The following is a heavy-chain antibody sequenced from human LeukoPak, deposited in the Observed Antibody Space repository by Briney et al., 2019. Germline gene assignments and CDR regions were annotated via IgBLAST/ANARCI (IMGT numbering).Heavy chain of an antibody. D-gene: IGHD2-21*02. CDR1: GGSIRSSYYY. CDR3: ARIKTEGRLDAFDI. CDR2: IYYSGST. Sequence: KPSETLSLTCTVSGGSIRSSYYYWGWIRQPPGKGLEWIGSIYYSGSTYYNPSLKSRVTISVDTSKNQFSLKLSSVTAADTAVYYCARIKTEGRLDAFDIWGQGTMVTVSS. J-gene: IGHJ3*02. V-gene: IGHV4-39*01.